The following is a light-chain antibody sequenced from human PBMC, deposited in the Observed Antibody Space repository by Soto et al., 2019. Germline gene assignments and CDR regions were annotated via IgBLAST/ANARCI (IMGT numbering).Light chain of an antibody. Sequence: EIVMTQSPVTLSVSPGERFTLSCRASQSVSSNLAWYQQKPGQAPSLLVYGAFTRATGIPARFSGTGSGTEFTLTTSSLQSEDFALYYCQQYNDWPLTFGQGNKVDI. CDR3: QQYNDWPLT. J-gene: IGKJ1*01. CDR1: QSVSSN. V-gene: IGKV3-15*01. CDR2: GAF.